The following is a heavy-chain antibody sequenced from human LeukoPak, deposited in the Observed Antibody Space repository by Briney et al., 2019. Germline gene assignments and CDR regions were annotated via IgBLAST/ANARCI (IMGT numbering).Heavy chain of an antibody. Sequence: GGSLRLSCAASGFTFRDNGMNWVRQTPQKGLEWISYIGSSGNTIFYADSVKGRFTISRDNSKNSLYLQMNSLRTEDTALYYCAKSKGTRIAAAFDYWGQGTLVTVSS. V-gene: IGHV3-48*04. CDR2: IGSSGNTI. J-gene: IGHJ4*02. CDR1: GFTFRDNG. CDR3: AKSKGTRIAAAFDY. D-gene: IGHD6-13*01.